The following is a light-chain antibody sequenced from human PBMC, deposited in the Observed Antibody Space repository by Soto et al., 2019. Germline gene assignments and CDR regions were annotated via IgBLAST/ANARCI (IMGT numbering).Light chain of an antibody. CDR2: GAS. J-gene: IGKJ4*01. CDR1: QSVSSNF. V-gene: IGKV3-20*01. CDR3: QQYGTSPVT. Sequence: EIVLTQSPGTLSLSPGERATLSCRASQSVSSNFLAWYQQKPGQAPRLLMYGASSRATGIPDRFSGSGSGTDFTLTITRLEPEDFAVYFCQQYGTSPVTFGVGTTVEIK.